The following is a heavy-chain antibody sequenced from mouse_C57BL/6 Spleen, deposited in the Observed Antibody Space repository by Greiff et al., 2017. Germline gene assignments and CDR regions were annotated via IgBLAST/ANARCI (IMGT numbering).Heavy chain of an antibody. CDR1: GYAFSSYW. D-gene: IGHD1-1*01. CDR2: IYPGDGDT. J-gene: IGHJ1*03. Sequence: QVQLQQSGAELVKPGASVKISCKASGYAFSSYWMNWVKQRPGKGLEWIGQIYPGDGDTNYNGKFKGKATLTADKSSSTAYMQLSSLTSADSAVYFCARLDYGSSYWYFDVWGTGTTVTVSS. CDR3: ARLDYGSSYWYFDV. V-gene: IGHV1-80*01.